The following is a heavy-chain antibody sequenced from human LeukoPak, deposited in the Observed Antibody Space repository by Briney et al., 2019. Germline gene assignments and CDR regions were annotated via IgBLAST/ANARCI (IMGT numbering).Heavy chain of an antibody. Sequence: ASVKVSCKASGGTFSSYAISWVRQAPGQGLEWMGRIIPILGIANYAQKFQGRVTITADKSTSTAYMELSSLRSEDTTVYYCARDLGLGEKYYFDYWGQGTLVTVSS. CDR3: ARDLGLGEKYYFDY. CDR1: GGTFSSYA. CDR2: IIPILGIA. V-gene: IGHV1-69*04. J-gene: IGHJ4*02. D-gene: IGHD6-19*01.